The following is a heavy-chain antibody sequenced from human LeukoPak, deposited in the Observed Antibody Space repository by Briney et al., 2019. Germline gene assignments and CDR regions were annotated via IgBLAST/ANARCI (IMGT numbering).Heavy chain of an antibody. CDR2: IYYSKNT. V-gene: IGHV4-39*01. CDR1: GGSISSSSAY. CDR3: VSPRGFSYGYFDY. D-gene: IGHD5-18*01. J-gene: IGHJ4*02. Sequence: PSETLSLTCTVSGGSISSSSAYWGCIRQPPGKGLEWIGSIYYSKNTYYNPSLKSRVTISADTSKNQFSLTLGSVSATDTAVYYCVSPRGFSYGYFDYWGQGTLVTVS.